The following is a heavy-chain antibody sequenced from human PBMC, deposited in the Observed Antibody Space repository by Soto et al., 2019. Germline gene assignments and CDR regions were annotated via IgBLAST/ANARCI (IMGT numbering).Heavy chain of an antibody. D-gene: IGHD3-10*01. J-gene: IGHJ6*04. V-gene: IGHV3-74*01. Sequence: EVQLVESGGGLVQPGGSLRLSCAASGFTLSGRSMHWVRQAPGKGLVWVSGIDNAGTDSTYADSVKGRFTSSRDNAKNMLYLQMNSLRVEDTAVYYCARGWFGADFWGKGTTVTVSS. CDR1: GFTLSGRS. CDR2: IDNAGTDS. CDR3: ARGWFGADF.